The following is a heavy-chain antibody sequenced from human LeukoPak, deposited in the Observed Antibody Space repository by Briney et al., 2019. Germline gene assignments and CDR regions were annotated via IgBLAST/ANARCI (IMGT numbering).Heavy chain of an antibody. CDR2: ISAYNGNT. Sequence: ASVKVSCKASGGTFSSYAISGVRQAPGQGREWMGWISAYNGNTNYAQKLQGRVTMTTDTSTSTAYMELRSLRSDDTAVYYCARAGIAARPGYYYYMDVWGKGTTVTVSS. J-gene: IGHJ6*03. CDR1: GGTFSSYA. D-gene: IGHD6-6*01. V-gene: IGHV1-18*01. CDR3: ARAGIAARPGYYYYMDV.